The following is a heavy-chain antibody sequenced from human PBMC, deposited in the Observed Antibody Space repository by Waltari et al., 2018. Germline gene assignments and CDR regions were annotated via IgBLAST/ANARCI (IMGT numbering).Heavy chain of an antibody. J-gene: IGHJ5*02. CDR2: IYYSGNT. CDR3: ARTYSGDYEFWFDP. D-gene: IGHD1-26*01. CDR1: GGSISSIHSH. Sequence: QLQLQESGPGLVKSSETLSLTCDVSGGSISSIHSHWGWLRQTPGKGLEWIASIYYSGNTYYNPSLKSRVTISVDTSKNQFSLRLSSVTAADTAVYYCARTYSGDYEFWFDPWGQGTLVTVSS. V-gene: IGHV4-39*01.